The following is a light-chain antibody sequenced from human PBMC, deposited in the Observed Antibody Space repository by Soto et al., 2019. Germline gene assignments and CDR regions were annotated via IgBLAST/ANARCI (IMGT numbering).Light chain of an antibody. CDR2: EVS. Sequence: QSALTQPASVSGSPGQSITISCTGTSSDVGDYNYVSWYQQHPGKAPKIMIYEVSNRPSGVSNRFSGSKSGNTASLTISGLQAEDEADYYCSSYTSSSPVVFGGGTKVTVL. CDR3: SSYTSSSPVV. V-gene: IGLV2-14*01. J-gene: IGLJ2*01. CDR1: SSDVGDYNY.